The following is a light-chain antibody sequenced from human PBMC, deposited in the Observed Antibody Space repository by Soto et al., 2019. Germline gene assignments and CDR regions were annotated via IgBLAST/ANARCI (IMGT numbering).Light chain of an antibody. CDR2: SNN. V-gene: IGLV1-44*01. CDR3: ATWDDSLSGPV. Sequence: QSVLTQPPSSSGTPGQRVTISCSGSSSNVGSNAVNWYQHLPGTAPRLLIYSNNQRPSGVPDRFSGSKSGTSASLAISGRQSEDEADYYCATWDDSLSGPVFGGGTKLTVL. J-gene: IGLJ2*01. CDR1: SSNVGSNA.